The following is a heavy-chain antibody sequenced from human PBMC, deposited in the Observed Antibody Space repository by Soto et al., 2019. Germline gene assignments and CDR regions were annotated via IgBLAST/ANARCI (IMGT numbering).Heavy chain of an antibody. J-gene: IGHJ4*01. CDR2: IYPGDSDM. D-gene: IGHD6-13*01. V-gene: IGHV5-51*01. Sequence: GESLKISCKVWGYSFPNYWIGWERQMPGKVLEWMGIIYPGDSDMRDSPSFQGQVTISADKSMNTAYLHWRSLKASDTAMYYCARRAGFKIDYWGPGXMVTVYS. CDR1: GYSFPNYW. CDR3: ARRAGFKIDY.